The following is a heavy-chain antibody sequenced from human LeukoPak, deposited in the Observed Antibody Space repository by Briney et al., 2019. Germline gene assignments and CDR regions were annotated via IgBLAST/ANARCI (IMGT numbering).Heavy chain of an antibody. CDR1: GYTFTSYG. J-gene: IGHJ3*02. CDR3: AVGMVRGVTDAFDI. CDR2: ISAYNGNT. V-gene: IGHV1-18*01. Sequence: ASVKVSCKASGYTFTSYGISWVRQAPGQGLEWMGWISAYNGNTNYAQKLQGRVTMTTDTSTSTAYMELRSLRPDDAAVYYCAVGMVRGVTDAFDIWGQGTMVTVSS. D-gene: IGHD3-10*01.